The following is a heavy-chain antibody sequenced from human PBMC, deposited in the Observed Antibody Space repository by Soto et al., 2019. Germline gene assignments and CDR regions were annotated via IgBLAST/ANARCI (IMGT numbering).Heavy chain of an antibody. CDR2: IKQDGSEK. CDR3: ARSHLPYSSSLNWFDP. CDR1: GFTFSSYW. V-gene: IGHV3-7*03. J-gene: IGHJ5*02. D-gene: IGHD6-13*01. Sequence: GGSLRLSCAASGFTFSSYWMSWVRQAPGKGLEWVANIKQDGSEKYYVYSVKGRFNISRENAKNSLYLQMNSLRAEDTAVYYCARSHLPYSSSLNWFDPGGQGTLVPVSS.